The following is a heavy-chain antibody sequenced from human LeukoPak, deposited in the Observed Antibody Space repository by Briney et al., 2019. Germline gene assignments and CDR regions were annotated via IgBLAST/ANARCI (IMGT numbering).Heavy chain of an antibody. V-gene: IGHV3-15*01. CDR3: TRASFGFIATACDY. Sequence: GGSLRLSCGASELAFKNVWMSWVRQAPGKGLEWVGRISSKSDGGTTDYAAPVKGRFTISRDDSTNTLSLQMSGLKTEDTAVYYCTRASFGFIATACDYWGQGTLVTVSS. CDR2: ISSKSDGGTT. CDR1: ELAFKNVW. J-gene: IGHJ4*02. D-gene: IGHD3-16*01.